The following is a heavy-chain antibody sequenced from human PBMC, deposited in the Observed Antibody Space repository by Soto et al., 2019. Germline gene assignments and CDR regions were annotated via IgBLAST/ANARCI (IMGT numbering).Heavy chain of an antibody. CDR2: IYSGGST. CDR1: GFTVSSNY. Sequence: HPGGSLRLSCAASGFTVSSNYMSWVRQAPGKGLEWVSVIYSGGSTYYADSVKGRFTISRDNSKNTLYLQMNSLRAEDTAVYYCAREIPTCGGDCYSFFDYWGQGTLVTVSS. CDR3: AREIPTCGGDCYSFFDY. V-gene: IGHV3-66*01. J-gene: IGHJ4*02. D-gene: IGHD2-21*01.